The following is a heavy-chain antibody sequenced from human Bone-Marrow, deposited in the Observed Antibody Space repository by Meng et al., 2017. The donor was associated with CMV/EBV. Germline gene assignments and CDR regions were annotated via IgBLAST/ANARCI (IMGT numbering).Heavy chain of an antibody. D-gene: IGHD2-8*02. Sequence: GESLKISCAASGFTFSSYAMHWVRQAPGKGLEWVAVISYDGSNKYYADSVKGRFTISRDNSKNTLYLQMNSLRAEDTAVYYCARAGVLRGMDVWGQGTTVTVSS. CDR3: ARAGVLRGMDV. V-gene: IGHV3-30*14. CDR2: ISYDGSNK. J-gene: IGHJ6*02. CDR1: GFTFSSYA.